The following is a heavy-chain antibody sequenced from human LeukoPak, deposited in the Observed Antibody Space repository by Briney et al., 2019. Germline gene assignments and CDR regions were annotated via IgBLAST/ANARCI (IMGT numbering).Heavy chain of an antibody. CDR1: GFTFSSYG. D-gene: IGHD3-3*01. CDR3: AKDLGVGDFWSGYYRDYYYGMDV. CDR2: ISYDGSNK. V-gene: IGHV3-30*18. Sequence: GGSLRLPCAASGFTFSSYGMHWVRQAPGKGLEWVAVISYDGSNKYYADSVKGRFTISRDNSKNTLYPQMNSLRAEDAAVYYCAKDLGVGDFWSGYYRDYYYGMDVWGQGTTVTVSS. J-gene: IGHJ6*02.